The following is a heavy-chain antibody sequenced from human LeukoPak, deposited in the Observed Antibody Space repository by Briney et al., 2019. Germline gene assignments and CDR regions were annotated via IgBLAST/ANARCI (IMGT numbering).Heavy chain of an antibody. J-gene: IGHJ4*02. CDR2: ISYDGSNK. D-gene: IGHD5-24*01. CDR1: GFTFSNYN. CDR3: ARAKGDGYTIQDYFDY. V-gene: IGHV3-30-3*01. Sequence: GGSLRLSCAASGFTFSNYNMFWARQAPGKGLEWVAVISYDGSNKYYADSVKGRFTISRDNSKNTLYLQMNSLRAEDTAVYYCARAKGDGYTIQDYFDYWGQGTLVTVSS.